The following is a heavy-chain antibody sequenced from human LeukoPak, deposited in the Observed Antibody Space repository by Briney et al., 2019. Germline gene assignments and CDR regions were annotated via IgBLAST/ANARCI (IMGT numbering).Heavy chain of an antibody. V-gene: IGHV3-23*01. CDR1: GFTFSSYA. J-gene: IGHJ4*02. Sequence: GGALRLSCAASGFTFSSYAMSWARQAPGKGLEWVSAISGSGGSTYYADSVKGRFTISRDNSKNTLYLQMNSLRAEDTAVYYCASDVDTAMVTDYWGQGTLVTVSS. D-gene: IGHD5-18*01. CDR2: ISGSGGST. CDR3: ASDVDTAMVTDY.